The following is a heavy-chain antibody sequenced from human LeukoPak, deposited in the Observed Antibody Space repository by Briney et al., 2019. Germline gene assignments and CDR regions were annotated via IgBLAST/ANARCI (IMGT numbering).Heavy chain of an antibody. CDR2: ISGSGGST. J-gene: IGHJ6*03. CDR3: AKDNAKRPNYYYYMDV. CDR1: GFTFSSYW. Sequence: PGRSLRLSCAASGFTFSSYWMHWVRQAPGKGLEWVSAISGSGGSTYYADSVKGRFTISRDNSKNTLYLQMNSLRAEDTAVYYCAKDNAKRPNYYYYMDVWGKGTTVTVSS. V-gene: IGHV3-23*01.